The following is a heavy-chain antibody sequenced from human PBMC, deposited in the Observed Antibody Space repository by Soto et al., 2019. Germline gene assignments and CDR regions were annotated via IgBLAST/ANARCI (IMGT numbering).Heavy chain of an antibody. CDR3: ARGLCSGGSCYSAHDH. D-gene: IGHD2-15*01. CDR1: GGSFSGYY. V-gene: IGHV4-34*01. J-gene: IGHJ4*02. CDR2: INHSGST. Sequence: SETLSLTYAVYGGSFSGYYWSWIRQPPGKGLEWIGEINHSGSTNYNPSLKSRVTISVDTSKNQFSLKLSSVTAADTAVYYCARGLCSGGSCYSAHDHWGQGTLVTVSS.